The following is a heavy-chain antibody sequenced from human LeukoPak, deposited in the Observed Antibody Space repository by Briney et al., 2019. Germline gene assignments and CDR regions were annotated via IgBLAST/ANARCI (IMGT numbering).Heavy chain of an antibody. J-gene: IGHJ4*02. CDR2: IYSGGST. D-gene: IGHD6-19*01. CDR3: ARSPGIAVAGTLVYYFDY. V-gene: IGHV3-53*01. Sequence: GGSLRLSCAASGFTVSSNYMSWVRQAPGKGREWVSVIYSGGSTYYADSVKGRFTISRDNSKNTLYLQMNSLRAEDTAVYYCARSPGIAVAGTLVYYFDYWGQGTLVTVSS. CDR1: GFTVSSNY.